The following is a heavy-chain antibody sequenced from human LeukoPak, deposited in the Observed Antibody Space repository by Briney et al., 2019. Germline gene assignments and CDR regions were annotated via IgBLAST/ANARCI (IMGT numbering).Heavy chain of an antibody. Sequence: SETLSLTCAVYGGSFSGYYWSWIRQPPGKGLEWIGEINHSGSTNYNPSLKSRVSISVDTSKSQFSLKLSSVTAADTAVYYCARGFGVQRIAARQATDYWGQGTLVTVSS. CDR3: ARGFGVQRIAARQATDY. D-gene: IGHD6-6*01. CDR1: GGSFSGYY. CDR2: INHSGST. V-gene: IGHV4-34*01. J-gene: IGHJ4*02.